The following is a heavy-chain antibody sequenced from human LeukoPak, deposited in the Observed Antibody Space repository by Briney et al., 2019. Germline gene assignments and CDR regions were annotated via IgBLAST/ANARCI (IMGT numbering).Heavy chain of an antibody. V-gene: IGHV4-34*01. D-gene: IGHD4-23*01. CDR3: ARGFFYGGKWPTPLDY. Sequence: SETLSLTCAVYGGSFSGYYWSWIRQPPGKGLEWIGEINHSGSTNYNPSLKSRVTISVDTSKNQFSLKLSSVTAADTAVYYCARGFFYGGKWPTPLDYWGQGTLVTVSS. CDR2: INHSGST. CDR1: GGSFSGYY. J-gene: IGHJ4*02.